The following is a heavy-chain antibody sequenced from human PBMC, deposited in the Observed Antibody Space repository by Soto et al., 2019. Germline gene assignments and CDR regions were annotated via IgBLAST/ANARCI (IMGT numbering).Heavy chain of an antibody. V-gene: IGHV3-23*01. Sequence: EVQLLESGGGLVQPGGSLRLSCAASGFTFSSYAMSWVRQAPGKGLEWVSAMSGSGGSTYYADSVKGRFTISRDNSKNTRYLQMNSLRAEDTAVYYCATKGDDYYGSGSYPYGLYFDYWGQGTLVTVSS. J-gene: IGHJ4*02. CDR3: ATKGDDYYGSGSYPYGLYFDY. CDR1: GFTFSSYA. D-gene: IGHD3-10*01. CDR2: MSGSGGST.